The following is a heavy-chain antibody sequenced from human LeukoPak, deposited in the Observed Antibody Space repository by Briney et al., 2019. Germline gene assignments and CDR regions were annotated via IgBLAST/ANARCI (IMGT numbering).Heavy chain of an antibody. CDR1: GYIFTAYY. CDR2: INPISGGT. Sequence: ASVKVSCKASGYIFTAYYTHWVRQAPGQGLEWMGWINPISGGTTFAQTFQDRVTMTRDTSISTVYMELSSLRSDDTAVYYCTRDPPRRCSGVTCYPYWGQGTLVTVSS. J-gene: IGHJ4*02. D-gene: IGHD2-15*01. CDR3: TRDPPRRCSGVTCYPY. V-gene: IGHV1-2*02.